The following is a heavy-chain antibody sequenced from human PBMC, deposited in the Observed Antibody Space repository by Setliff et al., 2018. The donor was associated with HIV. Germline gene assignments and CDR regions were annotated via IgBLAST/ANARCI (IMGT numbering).Heavy chain of an antibody. Sequence: SVKVSCKASGSTLTNYHMHWVRQAPGQGLEWMGGSIPLFGTVKYAQKFQGRVTSTTDELMTTAYMELSSLRSEDTSVYYCASGSGYCRNGVCYIGVHKNPDKYYSDYWGQGTLVTVSS. CDR3: ASGSGYCRNGVCYIGVHKNPDKYYSDY. CDR1: GSTLTNYH. J-gene: IGHJ4*02. D-gene: IGHD2-8*01. V-gene: IGHV1-69*05. CDR2: SIPLFGTV.